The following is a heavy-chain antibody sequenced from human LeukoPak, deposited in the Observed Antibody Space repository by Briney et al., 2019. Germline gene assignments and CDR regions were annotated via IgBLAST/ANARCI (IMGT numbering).Heavy chain of an antibody. V-gene: IGHV3-74*01. CDR3: ARAGFCSGGDCFPLFDY. D-gene: IGHD2-15*01. CDR1: GFTFSTYW. Sequence: PGRSLRLSCAASGFTFSTYWMHWVRQAPGEGLVGVSRINSDGSSTTYADSVKGRITISRDNAKNTLYLEMNSLRAEDTAVYYCARAGFCSGGDCFPLFDYWGQGALVTVSS. J-gene: IGHJ4*02. CDR2: INSDGSST.